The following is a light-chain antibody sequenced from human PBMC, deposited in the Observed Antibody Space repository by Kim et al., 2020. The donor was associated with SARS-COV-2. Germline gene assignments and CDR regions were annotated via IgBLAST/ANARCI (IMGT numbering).Light chain of an antibody. CDR2: GNN. CDR3: QSYDNRLGGYV. CDR1: ISNIGAGYD. V-gene: IGLV1-40*01. J-gene: IGLJ1*01. Sequence: QAVLTQPPSVSGAPGQRVTISCTGSISNIGAGYDVHWYQQLPATAPKLLISGNNNRPSGVPDRFSGSKSDTSASLAITGLQAEDEADYYCQSYDNRLGGYVLGSGTKVTVL.